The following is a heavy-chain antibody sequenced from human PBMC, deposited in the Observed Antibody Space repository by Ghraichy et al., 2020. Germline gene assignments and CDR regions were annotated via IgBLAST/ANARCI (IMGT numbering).Heavy chain of an antibody. CDR2: ISSNGGST. J-gene: IGHJ4*02. V-gene: IGHV3-64*01. CDR1: GFTFSSYA. CDR3: ANGAAGYDFAY. Sequence: GESLNISCAASGFTFSSYAMHWVRQAPGKGLEYVSAISSNGGSTYYANSVKGRFTISRDNSKNTLYLQMGSLGAEDMAVYYWANGAAGYDFAYWGQGTLVTVS. D-gene: IGHD6-25*01.